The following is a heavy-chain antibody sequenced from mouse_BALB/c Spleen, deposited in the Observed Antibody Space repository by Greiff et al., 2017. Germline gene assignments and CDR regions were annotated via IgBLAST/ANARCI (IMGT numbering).Heavy chain of an antibody. CDR1: GFAFSSYD. CDR2: ISSGGGST. CDR3: ARPYEYDGAWFAY. V-gene: IGHV5-12-1*01. D-gene: IGHD2-4*01. J-gene: IGHJ3*01. Sequence: EVKLVESGGGLVKPGGSLKLSCAASGFAFSSYDMSWVRQTPEKRLEWVAYISSGGGSTYYPDTVKGRFTISRDNAKNTLYLQMSSLKSEDTAMYYCARPYEYDGAWFAYWGQGTLVTVSA.